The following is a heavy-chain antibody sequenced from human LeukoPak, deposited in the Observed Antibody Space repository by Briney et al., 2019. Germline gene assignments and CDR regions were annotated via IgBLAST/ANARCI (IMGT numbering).Heavy chain of an antibody. CDR3: ARGGVGATTSLFDY. CDR2: ISSSSSYT. V-gene: IGHV3-21*01. Sequence: GGSLRLSCAASGFTFSSYSMNWVRQAPGKGLEWVSSISSSSSYTYYADSVKGRFTISRDNAKNSLYLQMNSLRAEDTAVYYCARGGVGATTSLFDYWGQGTLVTVSS. J-gene: IGHJ4*02. D-gene: IGHD1-26*01. CDR1: GFTFSSYS.